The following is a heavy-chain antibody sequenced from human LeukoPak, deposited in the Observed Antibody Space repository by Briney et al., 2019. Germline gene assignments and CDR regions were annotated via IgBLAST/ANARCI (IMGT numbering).Heavy chain of an antibody. Sequence: GSLRLSCAASGFTFSSYGMHWVRQAPGKGLEWVAIISYDGGNEYFADSVKGRFTISRDNAKNSLYLQMNSLRTEDTAVYYCAKMSGSAIFDYWGQGTLVTVSS. CDR2: ISYDGGNE. CDR3: AKMSGSAIFDY. CDR1: GFTFSSYG. J-gene: IGHJ4*02. D-gene: IGHD1-26*01. V-gene: IGHV3-30*18.